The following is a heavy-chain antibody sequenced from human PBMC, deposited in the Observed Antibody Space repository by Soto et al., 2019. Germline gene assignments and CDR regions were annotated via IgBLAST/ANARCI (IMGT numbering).Heavy chain of an antibody. V-gene: IGHV4-31*03. CDR3: ARDRLMATAGTARHYFGLDG. D-gene: IGHD5-18*01. Sequence: SETLSLTCTVSGGSIRSGGYYWSWVRQSPRRGLEWIGNIYYSGSTYYNPSLKSRLTISVDTSKNQFSLNLSSVTAADTAVYYCARDRLMATAGTARHYFGLDGWGQGTTVTVS. CDR1: GGSIRSGGYY. CDR2: IYYSGST. J-gene: IGHJ6*02.